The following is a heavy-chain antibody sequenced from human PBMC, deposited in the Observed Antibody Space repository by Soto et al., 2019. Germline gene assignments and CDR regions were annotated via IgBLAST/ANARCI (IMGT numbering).Heavy chain of an antibody. CDR1: GFSLSTSGVG. V-gene: IGHV2-5*02. CDR2: IYWDDDK. Sequence: QITLKESGPTLVKPTQTLTLTCTFSGFSLSTSGVGVGWIRQPPGKALEWLALIYWDDDKRYSSSLKSRLTITKDTSKNQVVLTMTNMDPVDTATYYCAHGYSSSWSQSYYGMDVWGQGTTVTVSS. D-gene: IGHD6-13*01. CDR3: AHGYSSSWSQSYYGMDV. J-gene: IGHJ6*02.